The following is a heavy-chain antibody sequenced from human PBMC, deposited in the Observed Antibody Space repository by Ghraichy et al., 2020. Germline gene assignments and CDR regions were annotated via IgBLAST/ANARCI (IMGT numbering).Heavy chain of an antibody. D-gene: IGHD5-18*01. J-gene: IGHJ6*02. CDR2: IIPIFGTA. Sequence: SVKVSCKASGGTFSSYAISWVRQAPGQGLEWMGGIIPIFGTANYAQKFQGRVTITADESTSTAYMELSSLRSEDTAVYYCARAARARDTAMVGWDYYYYYGMDVWGQGTTVTVSS. V-gene: IGHV1-69*13. CDR1: GGTFSSYA. CDR3: ARAARARDTAMVGWDYYYYYGMDV.